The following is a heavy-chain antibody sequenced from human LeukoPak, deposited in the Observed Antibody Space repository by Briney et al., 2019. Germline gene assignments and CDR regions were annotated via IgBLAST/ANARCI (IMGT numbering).Heavy chain of an antibody. V-gene: IGHV4-59*12. J-gene: IGHJ4*02. Sequence: PSETLSLTCTVSGGSISSYYWSWIRQPPGKGLEWIGYIYYSGSTNYNPSLKSRVTISVKTSKNQFSLKLSSVTAADTAVYYCARGGAVAANPFDYWGQGTLVTVSS. D-gene: IGHD6-19*01. CDR3: ARGGAVAANPFDY. CDR2: IYYSGST. CDR1: GGSISSYY.